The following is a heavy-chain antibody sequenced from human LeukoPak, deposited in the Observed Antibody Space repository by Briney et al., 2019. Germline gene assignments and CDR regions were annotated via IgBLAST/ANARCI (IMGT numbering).Heavy chain of an antibody. CDR3: ARKEPRYYDSSRGFDY. CDR2: IYYSGST. V-gene: IGHV4-30-4*01. J-gene: IGHJ4*02. Sequence: PSQTLSLTCTVSGGSISSGDYYWSWTRQPPGKGLEWIGYIYYSGSTYYNPSLKSRVTISVDTSKNQFSLKLSSVTAADTAVYYCARKEPRYYDSSRGFDYWGQGTLVTVSS. D-gene: IGHD3-22*01. CDR1: GGSISSGDYY.